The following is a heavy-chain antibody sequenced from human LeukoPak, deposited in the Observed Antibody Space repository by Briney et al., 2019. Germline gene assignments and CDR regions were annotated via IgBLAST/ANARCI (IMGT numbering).Heavy chain of an antibody. Sequence: GASVKVSCKASVGTFSSYAISWVRQAPGQGLEWMGGIIPIFGTANYTQKFQGRVTITADESTSTAYMELSSLRSEDTGVYYCASPGVVTPSYYFDYWGQGTLVTVSS. J-gene: IGHJ4*02. D-gene: IGHD4-23*01. CDR3: ASPGVVTPSYYFDY. CDR2: IIPIFGTA. V-gene: IGHV1-69*13. CDR1: VGTFSSYA.